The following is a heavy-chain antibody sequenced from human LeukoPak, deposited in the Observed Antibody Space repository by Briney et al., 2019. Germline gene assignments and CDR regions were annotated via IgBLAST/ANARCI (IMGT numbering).Heavy chain of an antibody. J-gene: IGHJ6*03. CDR3: ARGAATYYDFWSGYYRDYYYYYMDV. Sequence: SETLSLTCTVSGGSISSYYWSWIRQPPGKGLEWIGYIYYSGSTNYNPSLKSRVTISVATSKNQFSLKLSSVTAADTAVYYCARGAATYYDFWSGYYRDYYYYYMDVWGKGTTVTVSS. V-gene: IGHV4-59*01. CDR1: GGSISSYY. D-gene: IGHD3-3*01. CDR2: IYYSGST.